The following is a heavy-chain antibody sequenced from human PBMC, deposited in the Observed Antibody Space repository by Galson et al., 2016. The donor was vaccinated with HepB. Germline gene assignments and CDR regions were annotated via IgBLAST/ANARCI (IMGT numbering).Heavy chain of an antibody. D-gene: IGHD4-11*01. V-gene: IGHV3-64D*06. Sequence: SLRLSCAASGFTFSSYAIHWVRQAPGKRLEYVSAISSDGYSTYYADSVKGRFTISRDNSKNTLYLQMSILRAEDTAVFYCGVSNSYWGQGTLVTVSS. CDR2: ISSDGYST. CDR1: GFTFSSYA. J-gene: IGHJ4*02. CDR3: GVSNSY.